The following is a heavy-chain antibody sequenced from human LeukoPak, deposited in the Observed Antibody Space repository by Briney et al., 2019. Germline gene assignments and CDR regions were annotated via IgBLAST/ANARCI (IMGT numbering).Heavy chain of an antibody. V-gene: IGHV3-30*03. Sequence: GGSLRLSCAASGFTFSSYGMHWVRQAPGKGLEWVAVISYDGSNKYYADSVKGRFTISRDNSKNTLYLQMNSLRAEDTAVYYCARGGGDSSSWYPYYFDYWGQGTLVTVSS. CDR3: ARGGGDSSSWYPYYFDY. CDR1: GFTFSSYG. J-gene: IGHJ4*02. D-gene: IGHD6-13*01. CDR2: ISYDGSNK.